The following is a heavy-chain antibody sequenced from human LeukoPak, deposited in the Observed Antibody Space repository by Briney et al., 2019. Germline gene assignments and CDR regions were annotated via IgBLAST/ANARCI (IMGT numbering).Heavy chain of an antibody. CDR2: IWYDGSNK. Sequence: GGSLRLSCAASGFTFSNYGMHWVRQAPGKGLEWVAVIWYDGSNKYYADSVKGRFTISRDNVQNSLYLQMNSLRAEDTAMYYCARDRGYFDNWGQGTLVTVSS. CDR1: GFTFSNYG. CDR3: ARDRGYFDN. J-gene: IGHJ4*02. V-gene: IGHV3-33*01.